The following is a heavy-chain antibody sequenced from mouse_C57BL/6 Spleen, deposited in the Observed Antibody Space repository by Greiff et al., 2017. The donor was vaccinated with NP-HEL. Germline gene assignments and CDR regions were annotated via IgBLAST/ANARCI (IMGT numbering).Heavy chain of an antibody. Sequence: QVQLKESGAELVRPGASVKLSCKASGYTFTDYYINWVKQRPGQGLEWIARIYPGSGNTYYNEKFKGKATLTAEKSSSTAYMQLSSLTSEDSAVYFCARSASDLRRGHYYAMDYWGQGTSVTVSS. J-gene: IGHJ4*01. CDR1: GYTFTDYY. D-gene: IGHD6-1*01. V-gene: IGHV1-76*01. CDR3: ARSASDLRRGHYYAMDY. CDR2: IYPGSGNT.